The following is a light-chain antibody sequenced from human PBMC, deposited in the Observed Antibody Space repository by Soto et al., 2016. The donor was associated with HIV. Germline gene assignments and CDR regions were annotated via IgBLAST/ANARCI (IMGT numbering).Light chain of an antibody. Sequence: DIQMTQSPSTLSASVGDRVTITCRASQSFSSWLAWYQQKPGKAPKLLLYAASRLESGVPSRFSGSGSGTDYTLTISSPQPEDFATYYCQQYYSTLFTFGPGTKVDIK. CDR3: QQYYSTLFT. CDR1: QSFSSW. V-gene: IGKV1-NL1*01. J-gene: IGKJ3*01. CDR2: AAS.